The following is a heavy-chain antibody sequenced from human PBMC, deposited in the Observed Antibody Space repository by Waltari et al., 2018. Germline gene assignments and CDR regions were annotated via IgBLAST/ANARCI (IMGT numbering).Heavy chain of an antibody. CDR3: ARDGIVGATPFDY. D-gene: IGHD1-26*01. Sequence: QVQLVESGGGLVKPGGSLRSSCAAAGFTLSHYFMHLSRQAAGKGLEWVSYISGSGSTIYYADSVKGRFTISRDNAKNSLYLQMNSLRAEDTAVYYCARDGIVGATPFDYWGQGTLVTVSS. CDR2: ISGSGSTI. J-gene: IGHJ4*02. CDR1: GFTLSHYF. V-gene: IGHV3-11*01.